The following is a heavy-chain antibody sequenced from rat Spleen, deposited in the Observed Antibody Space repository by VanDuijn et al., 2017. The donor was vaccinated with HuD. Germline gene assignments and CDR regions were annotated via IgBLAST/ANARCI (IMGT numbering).Heavy chain of an antibody. D-gene: IGHD1-10*01. Sequence: QVQLKESGPCLVQPSQTLSLTCTVSGLSLTSDGVSWVRQPPGKGLAWMGALWSGGSTDYKSALKSRLSISRDTSKSQGFLKMNSLQTEDTAIYFCTRPNNPYWYFDFWGPGTMVTVSS. CDR2: LWSGGST. V-gene: IGHV2-1*01. J-gene: IGHJ1*01. CDR1: GLSLTSDG. CDR3: TRPNNPYWYFDF.